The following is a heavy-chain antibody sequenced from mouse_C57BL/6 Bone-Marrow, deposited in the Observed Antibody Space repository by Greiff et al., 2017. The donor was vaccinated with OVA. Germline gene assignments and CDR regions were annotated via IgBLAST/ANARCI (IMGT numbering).Heavy chain of an antibody. V-gene: IGHV14-4*01. CDR3: TLIYDGYLYYFDY. Sequence: VQLQQSGAELVRPGASVKLSCTASGFNIKDDYMHWVKQRPEQGLEWIGWIDPENGDTDYASKFQGKATITADTSSNTAYLQLSSLTSEDTAVYYCTLIYDGYLYYFDYWGQGTTLTVSS. D-gene: IGHD2-3*01. CDR1: GFNIKDDY. CDR2: IDPENGDT. J-gene: IGHJ2*01.